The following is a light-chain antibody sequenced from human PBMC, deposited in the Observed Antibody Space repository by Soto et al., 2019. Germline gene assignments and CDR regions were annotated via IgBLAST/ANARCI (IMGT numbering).Light chain of an antibody. Sequence: EIVLTQSPATLSLSPGERATLSCRASQSVSSYLAWYHQQPGQAPRLLIYDASTRATGIPARFSGSGSGTDFTLTISSLEPEDFAVYYCQQRSNWPPITFGQGTRLEIK. CDR2: DAS. CDR1: QSVSSY. J-gene: IGKJ5*01. CDR3: QQRSNWPPIT. V-gene: IGKV3-11*01.